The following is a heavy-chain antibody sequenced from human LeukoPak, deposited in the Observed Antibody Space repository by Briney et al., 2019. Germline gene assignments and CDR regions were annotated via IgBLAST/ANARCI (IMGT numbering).Heavy chain of an antibody. CDR2: ISGSGGRT. D-gene: IGHD1-26*01. V-gene: IGHV3-23*01. J-gene: IGHJ4*02. CDR1: GFSFSNYA. Sequence: GGSLRLSCAGSGFSFSNYAMSWVRQAPGKGLEWVSIISGSGGRTYYADSVKGRFTISRDNSKNTLYLQMNSLRAEDTAVYYCARSRRRELLGTYFDYWGQGILVTVSS. CDR3: ARSRRRELLGTYFDY.